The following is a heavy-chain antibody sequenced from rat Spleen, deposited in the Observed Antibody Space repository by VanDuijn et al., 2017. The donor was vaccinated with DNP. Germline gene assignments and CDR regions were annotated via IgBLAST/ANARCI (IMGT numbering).Heavy chain of an antibody. CDR1: GFTFSDYN. V-gene: IGHV5S10*01. J-gene: IGHJ2*01. Sequence: EVQLVESGGGVVQSGRSLKVSCAASGFTFSDYNMAWVRQAPKKGLEWVATITPNGASTYSRDSVKGRFTISRDNAKSTLYLQMDSLRSEDTATYYCATGTYWGQGVMVTVSS. CDR3: ATGTY. CDR2: ITPNGAST.